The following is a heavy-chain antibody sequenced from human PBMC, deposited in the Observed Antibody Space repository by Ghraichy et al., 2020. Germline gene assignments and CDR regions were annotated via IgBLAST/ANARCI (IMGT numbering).Heavy chain of an antibody. Sequence: LSLTCAASGFTFSSYSMSWVRQAPGTGLEWVSSISSSSSYIFYADSVQGRFIISRDNAKNSLYLQMNSLRAEDTAVYYCARALGYSSSWYYFDFWGQGNLVTVSS. J-gene: IGHJ4*02. CDR3: ARALGYSSSWYYFDF. CDR2: ISSSSSYI. V-gene: IGHV3-21*01. CDR1: GFTFSSYS. D-gene: IGHD6-13*01.